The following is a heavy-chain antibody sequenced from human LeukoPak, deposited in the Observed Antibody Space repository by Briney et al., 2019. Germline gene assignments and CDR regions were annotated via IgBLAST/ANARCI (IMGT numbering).Heavy chain of an antibody. J-gene: IGHJ2*01. Sequence: SETLSLTCTVSGGSISSDTYYWGWLRQPPGKGLEWIGSISSIRSTYYNPSLKSRVTISVDTSKNQFSLKLSSVTAADTAVYYCARDGRDGYKHYWYFDLWGRGTLVTVSS. D-gene: IGHD5-24*01. V-gene: IGHV4-39*07. CDR1: GGSISSDTYY. CDR2: ISSIRST. CDR3: ARDGRDGYKHYWYFDL.